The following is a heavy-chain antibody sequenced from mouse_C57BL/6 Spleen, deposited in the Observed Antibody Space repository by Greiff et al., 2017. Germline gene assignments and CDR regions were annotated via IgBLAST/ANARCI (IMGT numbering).Heavy chain of an antibody. CDR3: ARWGDSDD. CDR1: GYTFTSYW. J-gene: IGHJ2*01. V-gene: IGHV1-69*01. CDR2: IDPSDSYT. Sequence: QVQLQQPGAELVMPGASVKLSCKASGYTFTSYWMHWVKQRPGQGLEWIGGIDPSDSYTNYNQKFKGKSTLTVDKSSSTAYMQLSSLTSEDSAVYYGARWGDSDDWGQGTTLTVSS.